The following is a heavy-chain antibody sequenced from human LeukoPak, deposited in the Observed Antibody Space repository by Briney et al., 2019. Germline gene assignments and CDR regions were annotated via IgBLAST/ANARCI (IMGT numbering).Heavy chain of an antibody. D-gene: IGHD6-6*01. J-gene: IGHJ4*02. Sequence: SETLSLTCTVSGGSIRSYFWSWIRQPPGKGLEWIGYVYYSGSTNYNPSLKGRVTISVDTSKKQFSLKLSPVTAADTAVYYCARRPDGTSHFDYWGQGTLVTVSS. CDR3: ARRPDGTSHFDY. V-gene: IGHV4-59*08. CDR2: VYYSGST. CDR1: GGSIRSYF.